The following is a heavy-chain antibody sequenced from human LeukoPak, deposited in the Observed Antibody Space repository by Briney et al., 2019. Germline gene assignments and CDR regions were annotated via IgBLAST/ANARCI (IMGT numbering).Heavy chain of an antibody. Sequence: PGGSLRLSCAASGFTFSTYWMSWVRQAPGKGLEWVAKIKQDGSQKYYVDSVKGRFTISRDNAKNSLYLQMDSLRAEDTAVYYCARDTGCAGGTCFSFYDYWGQGTLVTVSS. CDR2: IKQDGSQK. CDR3: ARDTGCAGGTCFSFYDY. V-gene: IGHV3-7*01. D-gene: IGHD2-15*01. CDR1: GFTFSTYW. J-gene: IGHJ4*02.